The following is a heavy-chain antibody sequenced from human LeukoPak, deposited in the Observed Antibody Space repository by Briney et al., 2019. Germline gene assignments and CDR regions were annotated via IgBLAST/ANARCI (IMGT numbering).Heavy chain of an antibody. D-gene: IGHD3-9*01. Sequence: GGSLRLSCAASGLTFSSYWMSWVRQAPGKGLEWVANIKQDGSEKYYVDSVKGRFTISRDNAKNSLYMQMNSLRAEDTAVYYCARDAGEIILRYFDWLYDYFDYWGQGTLVTVSS. CDR2: IKQDGSEK. V-gene: IGHV3-7*01. CDR1: GLTFSSYW. CDR3: ARDAGEIILRYFDWLYDYFDY. J-gene: IGHJ4*02.